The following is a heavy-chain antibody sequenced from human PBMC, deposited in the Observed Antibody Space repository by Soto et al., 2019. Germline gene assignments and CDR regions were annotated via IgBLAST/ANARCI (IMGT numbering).Heavy chain of an antibody. D-gene: IGHD3-16*02. V-gene: IGHV3-30*18. CDR1: GFTLSSYG. Sequence: GGSLRLSCAASGFTLSSYGMHWVRQAPGKGLEWVAVISYDGSNKYYADSVKGRFTISRDNSKNTLYLQMNSLRAEDTAVYYCAKLHYYDYIWGSYPGGDDAFDIWGQGTMVTVSS. J-gene: IGHJ3*02. CDR3: AKLHYYDYIWGSYPGGDDAFDI. CDR2: ISYDGSNK.